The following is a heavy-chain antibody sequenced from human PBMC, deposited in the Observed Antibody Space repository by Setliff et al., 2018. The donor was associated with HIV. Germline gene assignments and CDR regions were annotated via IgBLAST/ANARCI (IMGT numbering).Heavy chain of an antibody. J-gene: IGHJ4*02. CDR2: ISHGGATK. V-gene: IGHV3-48*01. CDR3: ARSWSGLWAIDN. D-gene: IGHD3-3*01. CDR1: GFPLYTYD. Sequence: GGSLRLSCEASGFPLYTYDMNWVRQAPGKALEWISFISHGGATKYYADSVKGRFTISRDNAKNSLYLVMNRLRPDDTALYYCARSWSGLWAIDNWGQGTLVTVSS.